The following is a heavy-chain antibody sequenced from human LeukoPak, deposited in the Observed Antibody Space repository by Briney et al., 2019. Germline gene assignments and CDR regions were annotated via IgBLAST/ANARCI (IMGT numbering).Heavy chain of an antibody. V-gene: IGHV1-2*02. Sequence: ASVKVSCKASGYTFTDYYMHWVRQAPGQGLEWMGWINPNSGGTDYAQKFQGRVTMTRDTSITTAYMELSRLSSDDTAVYYCARHPGKVTNDWYFDLWGRGTLVTVSS. D-gene: IGHD4-23*01. J-gene: IGHJ2*01. CDR1: GYTFTDYY. CDR2: INPNSGGT. CDR3: ARHPGKVTNDWYFDL.